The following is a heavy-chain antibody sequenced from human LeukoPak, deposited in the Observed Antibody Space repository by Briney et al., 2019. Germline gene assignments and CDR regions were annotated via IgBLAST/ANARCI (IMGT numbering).Heavy chain of an antibody. Sequence: PGGSLRLSCAASGFTFSSYRMNWVRQAPGKGLEWVSFISSSGSDIFYADSVKGRFTISRDNAKNSAYLQMNSLRAEDTAVYYCARVHSAGSLFYFDYWGQGILVTVSS. CDR1: GFTFSSYR. D-gene: IGHD6-19*01. CDR2: ISSSGSDI. J-gene: IGHJ4*02. V-gene: IGHV3-21*01. CDR3: ARVHSAGSLFYFDY.